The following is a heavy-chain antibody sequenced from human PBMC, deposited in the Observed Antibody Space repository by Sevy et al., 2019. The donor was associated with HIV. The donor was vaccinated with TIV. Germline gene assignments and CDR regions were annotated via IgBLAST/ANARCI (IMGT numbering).Heavy chain of an antibody. CDR2: IHYSGST. V-gene: IGHV4-61*01. Sequence: SETLSLTWTVSGGSISSGSYYWSWIRQFPGKGLEWIGYIHYSGSTNYNPSLKSRVTISVDTSKNQFSLKLSSVTAADTAVYYCARDSGSYPYYFDYWGQGTLVTVSS. CDR3: ARDSGSYPYYFDY. J-gene: IGHJ4*02. CDR1: GGSISSGSYY. D-gene: IGHD1-26*01.